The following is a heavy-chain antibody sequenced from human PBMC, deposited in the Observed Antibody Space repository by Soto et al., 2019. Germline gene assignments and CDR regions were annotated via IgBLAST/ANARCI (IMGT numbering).Heavy chain of an antibody. Sequence: EVQLVESGGGLVKPGGSLRVSCAASGFTFSNYSMNWVRQAPGKGLEWVSSISSTSKYIYYADSVKGRFTISRANAKKSLYLQMNSLRAEDTAVYYCARGLSSGWFDYWGQGTLVTVSA. CDR2: ISSTSKYI. CDR1: GFTFSNYS. CDR3: ARGLSSGWFDY. J-gene: IGHJ5*01. D-gene: IGHD6-19*01. V-gene: IGHV3-21*01.